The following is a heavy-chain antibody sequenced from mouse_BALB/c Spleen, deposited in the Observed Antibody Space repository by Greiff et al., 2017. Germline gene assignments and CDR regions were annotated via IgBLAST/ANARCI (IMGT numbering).Heavy chain of an antibody. J-gene: IGHJ4*01. CDR2: ISSGGGST. CDR1: GFAFSSYD. V-gene: IGHV5-12-1*01. D-gene: IGHD1-1*01. Sequence: EVHLVESGGGLVKPGGSLKLSCAASGFAFSSYDMSWVRQTPEKRLEWVAYISSGGGSTYYPDTVKGRFTISRDNAKNTLYLQMSSLKSEDTAMYYCARHYGSSYNAMDYWGQGTSVTVSS. CDR3: ARHYGSSYNAMDY.